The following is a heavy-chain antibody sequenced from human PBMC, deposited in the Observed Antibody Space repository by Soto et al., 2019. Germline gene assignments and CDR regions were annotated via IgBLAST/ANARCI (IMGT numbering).Heavy chain of an antibody. CDR1: GGSISSGDYY. J-gene: IGHJ5*02. CDR2: IYYSGST. CDR3: ARSITIFPVPSNWFDP. D-gene: IGHD3-3*01. Sequence: PSETLSLTCTVSGGSISSGDYYWSWIRQPPGKGLEWIGYIYYSGSTNYNPSLKSRVTISVDTSKNQFSLKLSSVTAADTAVYYCARSITIFPVPSNWFDPWGQGTLVTVSS. V-gene: IGHV4-61*08.